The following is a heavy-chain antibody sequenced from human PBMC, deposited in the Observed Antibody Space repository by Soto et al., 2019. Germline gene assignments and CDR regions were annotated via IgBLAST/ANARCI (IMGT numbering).Heavy chain of an antibody. J-gene: IGHJ6*02. D-gene: IGHD1-26*01. Sequence: SVKVSCKASGFTFSTSAVQWMRQARGQRPEWMGWIVGGSGNTNYAQNSQERVIITRDMSTSTVYMELSSLRSDDTAVYFCAARRSGLYAMDVWGQGTTVTVSS. CDR3: AARRSGLYAMDV. CDR2: IVGGSGNT. CDR1: GFTFSTSA. V-gene: IGHV1-58*01.